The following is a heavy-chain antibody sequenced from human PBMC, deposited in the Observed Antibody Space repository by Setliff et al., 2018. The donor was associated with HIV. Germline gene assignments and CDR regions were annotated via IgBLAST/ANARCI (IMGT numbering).Heavy chain of an antibody. CDR3: ARGRSCSSSSCYLVYYYYYGMDV. V-gene: IGHV4-34*01. D-gene: IGHD2-2*01. J-gene: IGHJ6*02. CDR1: GGSFSGYY. Sequence: PSETLSLTCAVYGGSFSGYYWSWIRRPPGKGLEWIGEIIHTGSTNYNPSLKSRVTISVDTSKNQFSLRLSSVTAADTAVYYCARGRSCSSSSCYLVYYYYYGMDVWGHGSTVTVS. CDR2: IIHTGST.